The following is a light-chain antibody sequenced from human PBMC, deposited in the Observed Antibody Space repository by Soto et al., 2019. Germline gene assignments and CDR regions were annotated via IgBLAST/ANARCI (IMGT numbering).Light chain of an antibody. CDR2: EVS. CDR3: SSYTSSSVV. V-gene: IGLV2-14*01. J-gene: IGLJ2*01. Sequence: QYALTQPASVSGSPGQSITISCTGTSSDVGGYNYVSWYQQHPGKAPKLMIYEVSNRPSGVSNRFSGSKSGNTASLTISGLQAEDEAAYYCSSYTSSSVVFGGGTKLTVL. CDR1: SSDVGGYNY.